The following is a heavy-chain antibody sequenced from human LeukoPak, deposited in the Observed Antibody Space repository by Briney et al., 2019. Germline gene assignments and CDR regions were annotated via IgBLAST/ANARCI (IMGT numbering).Heavy chain of an antibody. J-gene: IGHJ5*02. CDR2: ISAYNGHT. CDR3: ARDLKYNILTGFRSSFGFDP. CDR1: GYTLTSYV. Sequence: ASVKVSCKPSGYTLTSYVISWVRQAPGQGLEWTGWISAYNGHTNYEQKFQGRVTMTTDTSTSTAYMELRSLRSDDTAVYYCARDLKYNILTGFRSSFGFDPWGQGTLVTVSS. V-gene: IGHV1-18*01. D-gene: IGHD3-9*01.